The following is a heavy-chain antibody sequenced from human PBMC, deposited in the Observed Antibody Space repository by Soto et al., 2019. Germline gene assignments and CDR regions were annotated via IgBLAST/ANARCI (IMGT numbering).Heavy chain of an antibody. Sequence: QVQLVQSGAEVKKPGSSVKVSCKASGGTFSSYTISWVRQAPGQGLEWMGRIIPILGIANYAQKFQGRVTITADKSSSTAYMELSSLRSEDTAVYYCAREIAAARIIWFDPWGQGTLVTVSS. CDR1: GGTFSSYT. D-gene: IGHD6-13*01. V-gene: IGHV1-69*08. CDR3: AREIAAARIIWFDP. J-gene: IGHJ5*02. CDR2: IIPILGIA.